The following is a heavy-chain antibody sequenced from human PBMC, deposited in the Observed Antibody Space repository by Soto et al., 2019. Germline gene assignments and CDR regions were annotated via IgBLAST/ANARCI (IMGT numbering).Heavy chain of an antibody. D-gene: IGHD2-15*01. Sequence: ASVKVSCKASGGTFSSYTISWVRQAPGRGREWVGRIIPILGIANYAQKFQGRVTITAEKSTSTAYMELSSLRSEDTAVYYCARVYCSGGSCNFGMDVWGKGTTVTVSS. CDR3: ARVYCSGGSCNFGMDV. V-gene: IGHV1-69*02. CDR1: GGTFSSYT. CDR2: IIPILGIA. J-gene: IGHJ6*03.